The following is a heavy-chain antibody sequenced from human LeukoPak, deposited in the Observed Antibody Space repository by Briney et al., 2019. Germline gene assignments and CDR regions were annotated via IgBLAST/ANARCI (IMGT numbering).Heavy chain of an antibody. D-gene: IGHD3-22*01. J-gene: IGHJ4*02. CDR3: ASRYYDSSGPTHY. Sequence: SVKVSCKASGGTFISYAISWVRQAPGQGLEWMGGIIPIFGTANYAQKFQGRVTITADESTSTAYMELSSLRSEDTAVYYCASRYYDSSGPTHYWGQGTLVTVSS. CDR1: GGTFISYA. V-gene: IGHV1-69*13. CDR2: IIPIFGTA.